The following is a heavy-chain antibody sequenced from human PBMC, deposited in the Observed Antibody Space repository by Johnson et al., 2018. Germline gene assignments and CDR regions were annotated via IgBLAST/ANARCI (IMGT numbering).Heavy chain of an antibody. CDR2: ISGSGGST. Sequence: VQLVESGGGVVQPGRSLRLSCAASGFTFSSYGMHWVRQAPGKGLEWVSAISGSGGSTYYADSVKGRFTISRNNSKNALYLQMNSLRSEDTAVYYRELSGWYDSSGYPFDYWGQGTLVTVSS. CDR1: GFTFSSYG. D-gene: IGHD3-22*01. J-gene: IGHJ4*02. CDR3: ELSGWYDSSGYPFDY. V-gene: IGHV3-23*04.